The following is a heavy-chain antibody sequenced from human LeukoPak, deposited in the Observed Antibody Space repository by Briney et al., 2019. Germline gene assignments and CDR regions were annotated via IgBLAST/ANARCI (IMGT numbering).Heavy chain of an antibody. J-gene: IGHJ4*02. V-gene: IGHV4-34*01. CDR3: ARLYSSGWYGY. D-gene: IGHD6-19*01. CDR2: IHHSGST. Sequence: SETLSLTCAVYGGSFSGYYWGWIRQPPGKGLECIGEIHHSGSTNHNPSLKSRVTLSVDTSKNQFSLKLSPVTAADTAVYYCARLYSSGWYGYWGQGTLVTVSS. CDR1: GGSFSGYY.